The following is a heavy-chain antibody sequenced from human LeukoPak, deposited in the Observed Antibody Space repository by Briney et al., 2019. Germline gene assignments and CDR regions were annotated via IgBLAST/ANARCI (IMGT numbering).Heavy chain of an antibody. J-gene: IGHJ4*02. CDR1: GGSIDSTNW. D-gene: IGHD3-16*02. CDR2: IHHDGRI. CDR3: ARSHDHLWGNYPDY. Sequence: SETLSLTCDVSGGSIDSTNWWNWVRQPPGQGLEWIGEIHHDGRINYNPSLKSRVTLSVDKSKNQFSLRLNSVTAADTAMYYCARSHDHLWGNYPDYWGQGTLVTVSS. V-gene: IGHV4/OR15-8*01.